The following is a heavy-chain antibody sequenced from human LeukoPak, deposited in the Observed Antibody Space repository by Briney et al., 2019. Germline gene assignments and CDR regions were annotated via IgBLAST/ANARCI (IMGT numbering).Heavy chain of an antibody. V-gene: IGHV4-59*01. D-gene: IGHD3-10*01. Sequence: SETLSLTCTVSGGSISGYYWSWIRQPPGKGLEWIAYIYYNGISNYNPSLKSRVIISVDSSKNQFSLKLTSVTAADTAVYFCARDHFGSLDSWGQGILVTVSS. CDR3: ARDHFGSLDS. J-gene: IGHJ4*02. CDR2: IYYNGIS. CDR1: GGSISGYY.